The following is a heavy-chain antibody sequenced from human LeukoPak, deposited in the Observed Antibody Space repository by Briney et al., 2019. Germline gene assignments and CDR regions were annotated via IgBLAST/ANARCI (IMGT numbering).Heavy chain of an antibody. J-gene: IGHJ4*02. CDR3: AKVVAATPDRYCDY. CDR2: INPNSGGT. D-gene: IGHD2-15*01. Sequence: ASVKVSCKASGYTFTGYYMHWVRQAPGQGLEWMGWINPNSGGTNYAQKFQGRVTMTRDTSINTAYMELSRLRSDDTAVYYCAKVVAATPDRYCDYWGQGTLVTVSS. CDR1: GYTFTGYY. V-gene: IGHV1-2*02.